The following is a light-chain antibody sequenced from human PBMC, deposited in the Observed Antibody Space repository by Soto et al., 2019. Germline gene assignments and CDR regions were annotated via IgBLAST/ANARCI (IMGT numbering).Light chain of an antibody. CDR3: HQRQYWPPIT. V-gene: IGKV3-11*01. J-gene: IGKJ5*01. CDR2: DVS. Sequence: EIVLTQSPATLSLSPGERVTLSCRASQSVSNSLAWYQQKPGQPPRLLIYDVSNRATGIPARFSGSGSGTDFTLTITSLEPEDFAVYYCHQRQYWPPITFGQGTRLEIK. CDR1: QSVSNS.